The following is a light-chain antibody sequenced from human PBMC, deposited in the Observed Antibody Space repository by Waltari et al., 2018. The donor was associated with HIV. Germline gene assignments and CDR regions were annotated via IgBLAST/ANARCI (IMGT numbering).Light chain of an antibody. Sequence: ELTQPPSVSVSPGQTASITCSGDNLGDKYACWYRQKPGQSPVLIIYQDDKRPSGIPERISGSNSGNTATLTIGGTQPVDEADYYCQAWASGTRVVFGGGTKLTVL. CDR1: NLGDKY. CDR2: QDD. CDR3: QAWASGTRVV. V-gene: IGLV3-1*01. J-gene: IGLJ3*02.